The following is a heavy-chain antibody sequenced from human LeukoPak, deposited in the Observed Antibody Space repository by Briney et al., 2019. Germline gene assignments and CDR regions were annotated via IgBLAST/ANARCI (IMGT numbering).Heavy chain of an antibody. CDR1: GFTFSDYY. V-gene: IGHV3-11*05. CDR2: ISSSSSYT. D-gene: IGHD2-15*01. J-gene: IGHJ4*02. Sequence: GGSLRLSCAASGFTFSDYYMSRIRQAPGKGLEWVSYISSSSSYTNYADSVKGRFTISRDNAKNSLYLQMNSLRAEDTAVYYCARAHRYCSGGSCYKYWGQGTLVTVSS. CDR3: ARAHRYCSGGSCYKY.